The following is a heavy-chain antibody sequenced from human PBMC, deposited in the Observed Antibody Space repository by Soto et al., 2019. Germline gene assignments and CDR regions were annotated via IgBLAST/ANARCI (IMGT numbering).Heavy chain of an antibody. CDR3: AVSAAGYYYGMDV. CDR1: GFPFSSYA. V-gene: IGHV3-23*01. D-gene: IGHD6-13*01. Sequence: GGSLRLSCAASGFPFSSYAMSWVRPAPGKGLEWVSAISGSGGSTYYADSVKGRFTISRDNSKNTLYLQMNSLRAEDTAVYYCAVSAAGYYYGMDVWGQGTTVTVSS. J-gene: IGHJ6*02. CDR2: ISGSGGST.